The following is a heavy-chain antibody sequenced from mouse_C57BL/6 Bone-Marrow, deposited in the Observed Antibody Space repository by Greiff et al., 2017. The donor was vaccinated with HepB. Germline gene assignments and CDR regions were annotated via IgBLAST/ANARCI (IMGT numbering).Heavy chain of an antibody. CDR3: ARRDYSLEGFAY. CDR1: GYTFTSYW. D-gene: IGHD2-12*01. V-gene: IGHV1-69*01. Sequence: VQLQQPGAELVMPGASVKLSCKASGYTFTSYWMHWVKQRPGQGLEWIGEIDPSDSYTNYNQKFKGKSTLTVDKSSSTAYMQLSSLTSEDSAVYYCARRDYSLEGFAYWRQGTLVTVSA. CDR2: IDPSDSYT. J-gene: IGHJ3*01.